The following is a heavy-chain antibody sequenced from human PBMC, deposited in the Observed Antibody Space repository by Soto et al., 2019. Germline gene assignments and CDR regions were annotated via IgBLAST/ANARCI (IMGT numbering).Heavy chain of an antibody. Sequence: EVQLLESGGDLVQPGGSLRLSCEASGFTFSNYAMSWVRQAPGKGLEWVTGISARGGTIYYVDSVKGRFTISRDNSKNTLYLKMNALRAEDRAVYYCAKDRGFGAGHGMDVWGQGTTVTVSS. V-gene: IGHV3-23*01. D-gene: IGHD3-10*01. CDR2: ISARGGTI. CDR1: GFTFSNYA. J-gene: IGHJ6*02. CDR3: AKDRGFGAGHGMDV.